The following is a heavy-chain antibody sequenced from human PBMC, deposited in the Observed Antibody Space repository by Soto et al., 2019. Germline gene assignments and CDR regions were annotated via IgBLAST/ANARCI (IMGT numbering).Heavy chain of an antibody. CDR1: GFTLSRHT. CDR3: VRDYYDTSGYPNTFDM. J-gene: IGHJ3*02. CDR2: IGSRTSDI. Sequence: GGSLRLSCAASGFTLSRHTMNWVRQAPGKGLEWVSFIGSRTSDIYYADSVKGRFTISRDNAKNSLYLDLTRLRAEDTAVYFCVRDYYDTSGYPNTFDMWGQGTMVTV. V-gene: IGHV3-21*01. D-gene: IGHD3-22*01.